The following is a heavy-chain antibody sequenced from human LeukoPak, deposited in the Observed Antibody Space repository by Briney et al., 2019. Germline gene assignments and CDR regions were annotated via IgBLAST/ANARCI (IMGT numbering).Heavy chain of an antibody. Sequence: ASVKVSCKASGGTFSSYAISWVRQAPGQGLEWMGGIIPIFGTVNYAQKFQGRVTITTDESTSTAYMELSSLRSEDTAVYYCARTKSTVTYYFDHWGQGTLVTVSS. J-gene: IGHJ4*02. D-gene: IGHD4-17*01. CDR2: IIPIFGTV. CDR3: ARTKSTVTYYFDH. CDR1: GGTFSSYA. V-gene: IGHV1-69*05.